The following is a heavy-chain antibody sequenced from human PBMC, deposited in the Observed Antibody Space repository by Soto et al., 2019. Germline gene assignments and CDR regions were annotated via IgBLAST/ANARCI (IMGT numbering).Heavy chain of an antibody. CDR1: GFTFSSDG. CDR3: AREVVDVSAFDI. V-gene: IGHV3-33*01. J-gene: IGHJ3*02. Sequence: QVQLVESGGGVVQPGRSLRLSCAASGFTFSSDGMHWVRQAPGKGLEWVAVIWYDGSNKYYADSVKGRFTISRDNSKNTLYLQMNSLRAEDTAVYYGAREVVDVSAFDIWGQGTMVTVSS. D-gene: IGHD2-15*01. CDR2: IWYDGSNK.